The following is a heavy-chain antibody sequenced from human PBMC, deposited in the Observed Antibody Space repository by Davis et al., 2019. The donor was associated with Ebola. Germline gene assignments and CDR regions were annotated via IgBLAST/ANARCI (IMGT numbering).Heavy chain of an antibody. CDR3: ARGGVGATWGSDY. J-gene: IGHJ4*02. CDR2: ISYDGSNK. CDR1: ALTFSRYA. D-gene: IGHD1-26*01. V-gene: IGHV3-30-3*01. Sequence: GGSLRLSCAASALTFSRYAMHWVRQAPGKGLEWVAVISYDGSNKYYAESVKGRFTISRDNSKNTLYLQMTSLRAEDTAVYYCARGGVGATWGSDYWGQGTLVTVSS.